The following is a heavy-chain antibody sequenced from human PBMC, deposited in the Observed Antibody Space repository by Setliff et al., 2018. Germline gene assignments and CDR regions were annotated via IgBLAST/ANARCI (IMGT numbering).Heavy chain of an antibody. J-gene: IGHJ6*03. CDR2: TIPIFGTT. Sequence: SVKVSCKASGGTFSSYGISWVRQAPGQGLEWMGETIPIFGTTDYAQKFRGRVTIITDESTSTAFMQLSSLRSEDTAVYYCVREGVDSRSSTDYRYYMDVWGKGTTVTV. V-gene: IGHV1-69*05. D-gene: IGHD3-22*01. CDR3: VREGVDSRSSTDYRYYMDV. CDR1: GGTFSSYG.